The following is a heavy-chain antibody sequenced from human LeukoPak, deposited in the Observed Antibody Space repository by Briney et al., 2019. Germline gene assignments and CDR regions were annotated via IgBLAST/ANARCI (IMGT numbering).Heavy chain of an antibody. CDR2: SRNKVKSYTT. V-gene: IGHV3-72*01. CDR1: GFTFSDHY. J-gene: IGHJ5*02. CDR3: ARGPDWLDP. Sequence: GGSLRLSCAASGFTFSDHYMDWVRQAPGQGLEWVGRSRNKVKSYTTEYAASVKGRFTVSRDDSQNSLYLQMNSLKIEDTAVYYCARGPDWLDPWGQGTQVTVSS.